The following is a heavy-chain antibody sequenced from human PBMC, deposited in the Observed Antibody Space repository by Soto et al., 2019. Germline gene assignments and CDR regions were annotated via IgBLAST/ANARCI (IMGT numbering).Heavy chain of an antibody. CDR1: GGSFSGYY. CDR3: AGGRRLAVYAILGWFDP. V-gene: IGHV4-34*01. Sequence: SETLSLTCAVYGGSFSGYYWSWIRQPPGKGLEWIGEINHSGSTNYNPSFKSRVTISVVTSKNQFSRKLSSVTAAGTAVYYCAGGRRLAVYAILGWFDPWGQGTLVTVSS. D-gene: IGHD2-8*02. J-gene: IGHJ5*02. CDR2: INHSGST.